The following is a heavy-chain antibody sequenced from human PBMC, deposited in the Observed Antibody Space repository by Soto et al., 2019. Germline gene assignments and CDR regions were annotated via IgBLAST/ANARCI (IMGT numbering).Heavy chain of an antibody. J-gene: IGHJ6*02. V-gene: IGHV1-2*04. CDR3: ARSITMVRGVAKNYYYYYYGMDV. Sequence: VASVKVSCKASGYTFTGYYMHWVRQAPGQGLEWMGWINPNSGGTNYAQKFQGWATMTRDTSISTAYMELSRLRSDDTAVYYCARSITMVRGVAKNYYYYYYGMDVWGQGTTVTVSS. D-gene: IGHD3-10*01. CDR1: GYTFTGYY. CDR2: INPNSGGT.